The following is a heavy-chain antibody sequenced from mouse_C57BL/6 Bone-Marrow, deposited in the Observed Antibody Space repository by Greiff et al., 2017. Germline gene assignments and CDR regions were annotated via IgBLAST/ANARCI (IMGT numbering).Heavy chain of an antibody. D-gene: IGHD2-3*01. CDR2: ISSGSSTI. CDR1: GFTFSDYG. Sequence: EVKLVESGGGLVKPGGSLKLSCAASGFTFSDYGMHWVRQAPEKGLEWVAYISSGSSTIYYADTVKGRFTISRDNAKNTLFLQMTSLRSEDTAMYDCARDGYYFYWYFDVWGTGTTVTVSS. V-gene: IGHV5-17*01. J-gene: IGHJ1*03. CDR3: ARDGYYFYWYFDV.